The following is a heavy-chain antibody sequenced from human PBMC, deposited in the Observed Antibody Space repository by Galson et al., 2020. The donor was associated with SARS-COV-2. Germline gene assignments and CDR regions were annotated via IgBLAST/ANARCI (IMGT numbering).Heavy chain of an antibody. CDR2: IKEDGSDK. J-gene: IGHJ4*02. V-gene: IGHV3-7*01. CDR3: ARDRRGGSGSDY. Sequence: GGSLRLSCATSGFTFSSHWMSWVRQAPGKGLEWVANIKEDGSDKYYVDSVKGRFTISRDYSKNSLYLQMNSLRAEDTAVYYCARDRRGGSGSDYWGQGVLVTVSS. D-gene: IGHD6-19*01. CDR1: GFTFSSHW.